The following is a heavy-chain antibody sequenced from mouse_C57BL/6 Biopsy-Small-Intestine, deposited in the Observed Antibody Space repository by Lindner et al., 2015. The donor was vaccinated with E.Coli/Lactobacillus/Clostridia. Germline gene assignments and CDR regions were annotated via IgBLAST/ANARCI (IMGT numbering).Heavy chain of an antibody. D-gene: IGHD2-14*01. J-gene: IGHJ3*01. V-gene: IGHV1-53*01. CDR1: GYMFTGYF. CDR2: ISPHSGDT. Sequence: SVKVSCKASGYMFTGYFLHWVRQAPGQGLEWMGWISPHSGDTIYAQNFQGRVTMTRDTSITTVYMELSRLRSDDTAVYYCARVGDGSKYELAFEIWGQGTMVTVSS. CDR3: ARVGDGSKYELAFEI.